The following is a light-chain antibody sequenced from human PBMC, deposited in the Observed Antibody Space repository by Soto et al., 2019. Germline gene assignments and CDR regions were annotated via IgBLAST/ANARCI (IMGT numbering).Light chain of an antibody. J-gene: IGLJ2*01. Sequence: QSVLTQSPSASASLGASVKLTCTLSSGHSRYAIAWHQQQPQKGPRYLMKVNSDGSYSKGDGTPDRFSGSSSGAERYLTISSLQSEDEADYYCQTWGTGTVVFGGGTKLTVL. CDR1: SGHSRYA. CDR3: QTWGTGTVV. V-gene: IGLV4-69*01. CDR2: VNSDGSY.